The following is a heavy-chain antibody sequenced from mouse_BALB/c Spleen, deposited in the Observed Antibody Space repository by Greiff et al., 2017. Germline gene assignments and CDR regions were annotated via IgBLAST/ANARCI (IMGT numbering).Heavy chain of an antibody. Sequence: DVKLQESGPSLVKPSQTLSLTCSVTGDSITSGYWNWIRKFPGNKLEYMGYISYSGSTYYNPSLKSRISITRDTSKNQYYLQLNSVTTEDTATYYCARWEYGNYPYAMDYWGQGTSVTVSS. CDR3: ARWEYGNYPYAMDY. V-gene: IGHV3-8*02. D-gene: IGHD2-10*02. J-gene: IGHJ4*01. CDR1: GDSITSGY. CDR2: ISYSGST.